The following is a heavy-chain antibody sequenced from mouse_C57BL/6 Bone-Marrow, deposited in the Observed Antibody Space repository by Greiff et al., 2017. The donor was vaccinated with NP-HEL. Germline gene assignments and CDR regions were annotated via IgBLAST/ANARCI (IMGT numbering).Heavy chain of an antibody. D-gene: IGHD1-1*01. CDR1: GYTFTSYW. V-gene: IGHV1-55*01. CDR3: ARRGAYYYGPHWYFDG. CDR2: IYPGSGST. Sequence: QVQLQQPGAELVKPGASVKMSCKASGYTFTSYWITWVKQRPGQGLEWIGDIYPGSGSTNYNEKFKSKATLTVDTSSSTAYMQLSSLTSEDSAVYYCARRGAYYYGPHWYFDGWGTGTTVTVSS. J-gene: IGHJ1*03.